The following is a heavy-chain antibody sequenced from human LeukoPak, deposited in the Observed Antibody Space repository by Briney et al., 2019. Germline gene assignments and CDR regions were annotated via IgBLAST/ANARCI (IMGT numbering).Heavy chain of an antibody. CDR3: ARDPSQSRYCSAGSRYYY. CDR2: LYSDGSA. V-gene: IGHV3-53*01. J-gene: IGHJ4*02. CDR1: GFTVSANY. Sequence: GGSLRLSCAASGFTVSANYMSWVRQAPGMGLEWVSVLYSDGSAYYADSVKGRFTVSRDNSKNTLYLQMTSLRAEDSAVYYCARDPSQSRYCSAGSRYYYWGQGTLVTVSS. D-gene: IGHD2-15*01.